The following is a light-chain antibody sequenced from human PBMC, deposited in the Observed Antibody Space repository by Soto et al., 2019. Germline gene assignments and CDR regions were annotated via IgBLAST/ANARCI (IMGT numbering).Light chain of an antibody. Sequence: IVVPQYPGTLSLSPGERSSLSCMASQSVSSNLAWDQLRPGQAPRLLISGASIGATGIPARFKGSGSGTEFTLTIISLQSEDCVLYYSQLHHTRPITFGGGTKVDIK. V-gene: IGKV3-15*01. J-gene: IGKJ4*01. CDR2: GAS. CDR1: QSVSSN. CDR3: QLHHTRPIT.